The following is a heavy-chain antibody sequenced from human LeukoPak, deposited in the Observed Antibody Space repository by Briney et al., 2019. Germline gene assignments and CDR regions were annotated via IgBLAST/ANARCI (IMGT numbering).Heavy chain of an antibody. CDR3: ARNFGRGIQLWLGEAFDI. Sequence: SETLSLTCTVSGGSISTYYWSWIRQPAGKGLEWIGRIYTSGSTNYNPSLKSRLTMSVDTSKNQFSLKLSSVTAADTAVYYCARNFGRGIQLWLGEAFDIWGQGTMVTVSS. J-gene: IGHJ3*02. V-gene: IGHV4-4*07. CDR1: GGSISTYY. D-gene: IGHD5-18*01. CDR2: IYTSGST.